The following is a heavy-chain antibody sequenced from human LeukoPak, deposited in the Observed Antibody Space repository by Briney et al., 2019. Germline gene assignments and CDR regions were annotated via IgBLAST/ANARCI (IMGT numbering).Heavy chain of an antibody. V-gene: IGHV4-61*02. D-gene: IGHD3-3*01. CDR1: GGSISSGSYY. J-gene: IGHJ6*03. CDR2: IYTSGST. CDR3: ARAIGSGPWEEWLFIHYYYMDV. Sequence: PSETLSLTCTVSGGSISSGSYYWSWIRQPAGKGLEWIGRIYTSGSTNYNPSLKSRVTISVDTSKNQFSLKLSSVTAADTAVYYCARAIGSGPWEEWLFIHYYYMDVWGKGTTVTVSS.